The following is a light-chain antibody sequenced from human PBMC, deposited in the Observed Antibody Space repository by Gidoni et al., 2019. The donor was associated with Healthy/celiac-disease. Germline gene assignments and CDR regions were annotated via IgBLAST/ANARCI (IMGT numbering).Light chain of an antibody. CDR1: QCVLYSSNNKNY. CDR2: WAA. V-gene: IGKV4-1*01. J-gene: IGKJ1*01. CDR3: QQYYSTLWT. Sequence: DIVMTQSPDSLAVSLGERATINCKSSQCVLYSSNNKNYLAWYQQKPGQPPKLLIYWAATRESGVPDRFSCSGSGTDFTLTISSLQAEDVAVYYCQQYYSTLWTFGQGTKVEIK.